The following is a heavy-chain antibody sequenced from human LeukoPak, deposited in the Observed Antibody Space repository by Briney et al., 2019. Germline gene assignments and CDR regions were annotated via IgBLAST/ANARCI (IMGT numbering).Heavy chain of an antibody. CDR3: ARGGYCSSTSCYTEAYYYYMDV. CDR1: GGTFSSYA. Sequence: GASVKVSCKASGGTFSSYAISWVRQAPGQGLEWMGGIIPIFGTANYAQKFQGRVTITTDESTSTAYMELSSLRSEDTAVYYCARGGYCSSTSCYTEAYYYYMDVWGKGTTVTVSS. D-gene: IGHD2-2*02. V-gene: IGHV1-69*05. J-gene: IGHJ6*03. CDR2: IIPIFGTA.